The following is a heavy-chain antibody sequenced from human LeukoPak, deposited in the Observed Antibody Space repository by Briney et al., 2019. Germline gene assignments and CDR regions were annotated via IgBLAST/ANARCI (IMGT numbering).Heavy chain of an antibody. J-gene: IGHJ4*02. V-gene: IGHV4-34*01. CDR2: INHSGST. Sequence: PSETLSLTCAVYGGPFSGYYWSWIRQPPGKGLEWIGEINHSGSTNYNPSLKSRVTISVDTSKNQFSLKLSSVTAADTAVYYCASRGTQYYFDYWGQGTLVTVSS. CDR3: ASRGTQYYFDY. D-gene: IGHD1-1*01. CDR1: GGPFSGYY.